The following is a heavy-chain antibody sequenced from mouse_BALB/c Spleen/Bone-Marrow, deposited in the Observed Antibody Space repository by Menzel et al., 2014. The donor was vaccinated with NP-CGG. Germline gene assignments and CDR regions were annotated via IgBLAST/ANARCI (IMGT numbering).Heavy chain of an antibody. Sequence: VMLVESGPGLVAPSQSLSITCTVSGFSLTGYGVSWVRQSSGKGLEWLGMIWGDGSTDYNSALKSRLSISKDNSKSQVFLKMNSLQTDDTARYYCARDSFLITRALDYWGQGTSVTVSS. V-gene: IGHV2-6-7*01. D-gene: IGHD2-4*01. J-gene: IGHJ4*01. CDR3: ARDSFLITRALDY. CDR1: GFSLTGYG. CDR2: IWGDGST.